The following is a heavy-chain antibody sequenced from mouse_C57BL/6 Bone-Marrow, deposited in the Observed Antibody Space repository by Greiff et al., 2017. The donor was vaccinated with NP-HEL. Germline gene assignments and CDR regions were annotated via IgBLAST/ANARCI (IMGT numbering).Heavy chain of an antibody. CDR1: GYTFTSYW. Sequence: QVQLQQSGAELVKPGASVKMSCKASGYTFTSYWITWVKQRPGQGLEWIGDIYPGSGSTNYNEKFKSKATLTVDTSSSTSYMQLSSLTSEDSAVYYCARSYSNWPMAYWGQGTLVTVSA. V-gene: IGHV1-55*01. CDR2: IYPGSGST. D-gene: IGHD2-5*01. J-gene: IGHJ3*01. CDR3: ARSYSNWPMAY.